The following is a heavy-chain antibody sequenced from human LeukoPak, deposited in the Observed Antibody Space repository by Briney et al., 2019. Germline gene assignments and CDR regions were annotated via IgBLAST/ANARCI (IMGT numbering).Heavy chain of an antibody. Sequence: GGSLRRSCAASGFTFSSYVMPWVRQAPGKGLEWVAVISYDGSNKYYADSVKGRFTISRDNSKNTLYLQMNSLRAEDTAVYYCAKEGEGFDYWGQGTLVTVSS. D-gene: IGHD3-16*01. J-gene: IGHJ4*02. CDR2: ISYDGSNK. CDR3: AKEGEGFDY. CDR1: GFTFSSYV. V-gene: IGHV3-30*18.